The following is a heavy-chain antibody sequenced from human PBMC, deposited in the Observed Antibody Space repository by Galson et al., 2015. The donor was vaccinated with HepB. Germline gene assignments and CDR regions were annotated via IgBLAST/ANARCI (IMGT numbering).Heavy chain of an antibody. CDR1: GFTFSNAW. V-gene: IGHV3-15*07. Sequence: SLRLSCAASGFTFSNAWMNWVRQAPGKGLEWVGRIKSKTDGGTTDYAAPVKGRFTISRDDSKNTLYLQMNSLKTEDTAVYYCTTDKPFQGIAMGAPGVSVGMDVWGQGTTVTVSS. CDR3: TTDKPFQGIAMGAPGVSVGMDV. D-gene: IGHD1-26*01. CDR2: IKSKTDGGTT. J-gene: IGHJ6*02.